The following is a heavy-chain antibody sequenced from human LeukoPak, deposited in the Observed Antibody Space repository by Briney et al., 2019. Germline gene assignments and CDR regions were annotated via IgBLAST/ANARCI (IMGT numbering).Heavy chain of an antibody. V-gene: IGHV3-48*03. Sequence: GGSLRLSCAASGFTFSSYEMNWVRQAPGKGLEWVSYISSSGSTIYYADSVKGRFTISRDNAKNLLYLQMNSLRAEDTAVYYCARDCGGDCQDAFDIWGQGTMVTVSS. CDR1: GFTFSSYE. D-gene: IGHD2-21*02. J-gene: IGHJ3*02. CDR3: ARDCGGDCQDAFDI. CDR2: ISSSGSTI.